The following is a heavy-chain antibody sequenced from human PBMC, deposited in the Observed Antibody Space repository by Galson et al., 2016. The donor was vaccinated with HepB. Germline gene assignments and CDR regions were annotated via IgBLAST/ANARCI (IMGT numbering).Heavy chain of an antibody. D-gene: IGHD6-6*01. V-gene: IGHV4-59*01. Sequence: SETLSLTCTVSGGFIRSYYWSWIRQPPGKRLEWIGYIYYSGSANYNPSLMSRVTISVDSSKNQFSLKLSSVTAADTAVYFCARGASSSSYGSRWFDPWGQGILVTVSS. CDR3: ARGASSSSYGSRWFDP. J-gene: IGHJ5*02. CDR2: IYYSGSA. CDR1: GGFIRSYY.